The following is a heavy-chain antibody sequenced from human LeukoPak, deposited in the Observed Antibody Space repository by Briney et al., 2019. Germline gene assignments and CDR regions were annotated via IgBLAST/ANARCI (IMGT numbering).Heavy chain of an antibody. V-gene: IGHV3-9*01. CDR3: AKDNSYYYGSGGFDY. Sequence: GGSLRLSCAASGFTFDDYAMHWVRQAPGEGLEWVSHISWNSGSIGYADSVKGRFTISRDNAKNSLYLQMNSLRPEDTAFYYCAKDNSYYYGSGGFDYWGQGTLVTVSS. CDR1: GFTFDDYA. J-gene: IGHJ4*02. CDR2: ISWNSGSI. D-gene: IGHD3-10*01.